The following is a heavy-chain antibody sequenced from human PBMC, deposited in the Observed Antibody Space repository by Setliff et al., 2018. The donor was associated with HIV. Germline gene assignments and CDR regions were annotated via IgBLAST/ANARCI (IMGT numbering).Heavy chain of an antibody. V-gene: IGHV3-7*03. D-gene: IGHD1-20*01. J-gene: IGHJ4*02. CDR2: VKSDGSDK. CDR1: GYRFSDYW. CDR3: VRDFNWNMDY. Sequence: GESLKISCAASGYRFSDYWMNWVRQAPGKGLEWVAIVKSDGSDKYYVDSVEGRFIISRDNTRNSLYLYMNNVRAEDTAVYYCVRDFNWNMDYWGQGTLVTV.